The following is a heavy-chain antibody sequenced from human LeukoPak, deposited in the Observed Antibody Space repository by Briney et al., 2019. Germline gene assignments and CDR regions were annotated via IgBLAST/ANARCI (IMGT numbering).Heavy chain of an antibody. Sequence: ASVKVSCKASGYTFTSYGISWVRHAPGPGLEWMGWISAYNGNTNYAQKLQGRVTMTTDPSTSTAYMELRSLRSDDEAGYYCARDLRQLSYYGMDVWGQGTTVTVSS. CDR2: ISAYNGNT. CDR3: ARDLRQLSYYGMDV. D-gene: IGHD5-18*01. J-gene: IGHJ6*02. V-gene: IGHV1-18*01. CDR1: GYTFTSYG.